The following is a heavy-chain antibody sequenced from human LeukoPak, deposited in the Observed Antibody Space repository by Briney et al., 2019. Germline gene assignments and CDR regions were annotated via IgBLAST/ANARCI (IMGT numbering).Heavy chain of an antibody. J-gene: IGHJ3*02. CDR1: GFTFSSHA. V-gene: IGHV3-30*04. D-gene: IGHD6-19*01. Sequence: PGRSLRLSCAASGFTFSSHAMHWVRQAPGKGLEWVAVISYDGSNKYYADSVKGRFTISRDNSKNTLYLQMNSLRAEDTAVYYCARVGIAVAGNGGAFDIWGQGTMVTVSS. CDR2: ISYDGSNK. CDR3: ARVGIAVAGNGGAFDI.